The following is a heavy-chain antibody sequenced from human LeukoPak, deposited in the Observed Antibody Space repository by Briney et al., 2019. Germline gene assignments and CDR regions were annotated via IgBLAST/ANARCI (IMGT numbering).Heavy chain of an antibody. D-gene: IGHD3-3*02. J-gene: IGHJ5*02. Sequence: ASVKVSCKASGYTFTSYDINWVRQAPGQGLEWMGWMNPNSGNTGYAQKFQGRVTITRNTSISTAYMELSSLRSEDTAVYYCARVRLLGGFDPWGQGTLVTVSS. CDR3: ARVRLLGGFDP. CDR1: GYTFTSYD. CDR2: MNPNSGNT. V-gene: IGHV1-8*03.